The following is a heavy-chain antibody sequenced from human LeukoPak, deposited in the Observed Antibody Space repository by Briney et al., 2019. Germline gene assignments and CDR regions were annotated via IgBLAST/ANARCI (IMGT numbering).Heavy chain of an antibody. Sequence: GASVKVSCEASGGTFSSYAISWVRQAPGQGLEWMGGIIPIFGTANYAQKFQGRVTITSDESTSTAYMELSSLRSEDTAVYYCAAYYYGSGSYRWFDPWGQGTLVTVSS. CDR2: IIPIFGTA. V-gene: IGHV1-69*01. D-gene: IGHD3-10*01. CDR1: GGTFSSYA. CDR3: AAYYYGSGSYRWFDP. J-gene: IGHJ5*02.